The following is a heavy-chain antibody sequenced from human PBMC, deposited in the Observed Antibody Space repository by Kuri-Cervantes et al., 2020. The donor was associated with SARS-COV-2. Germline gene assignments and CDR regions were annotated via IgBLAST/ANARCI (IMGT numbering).Heavy chain of an antibody. CDR3: ARDSPEDIVVVPAAMEPYYFDY. CDR1: GGSFSGYY. J-gene: IGHJ4*02. CDR2: INHGGST. V-gene: IGHV4-34*01. D-gene: IGHD2-2*01. Sequence: GSLRLSCAVYGGSFSGYYWSWIRQPPGKGLEWIGEINHGGSTNYNPSLKSRVTISVDTSKNQFSLKLSSVTAADTAVYYCARDSPEDIVVVPAAMEPYYFDYWGQGTLVTVSS.